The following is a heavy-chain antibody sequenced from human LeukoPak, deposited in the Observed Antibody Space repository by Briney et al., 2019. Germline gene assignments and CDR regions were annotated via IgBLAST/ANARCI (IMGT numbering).Heavy chain of an antibody. CDR1: GFTFSSYW. Sequence: PGGSLRLSCAASGFTFSSYWMNWVRQAPGKGLEWVANIKQDGSEKYYADSVKGRFTISRDNSKNTLYLQMNSLRAEDTAVYYCARSYYYYDSSGYGDYWGQGTLVAVSS. CDR3: ARSYYYYDSSGYGDY. J-gene: IGHJ4*02. D-gene: IGHD3-22*01. CDR2: IKQDGSEK. V-gene: IGHV3-7*01.